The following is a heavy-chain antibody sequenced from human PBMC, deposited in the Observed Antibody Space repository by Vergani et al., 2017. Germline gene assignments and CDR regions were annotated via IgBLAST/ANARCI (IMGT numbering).Heavy chain of an antibody. J-gene: IGHJ4*02. V-gene: IGHV3-11*05. CDR3: ARFRAALYYFDY. Sequence: QVQLVESGGGLVKPGGSLRLSCAASGFTFSDYYMSWIRTAPGKGLEWVSYISSSSSYTNYADSVKGRFTISRDNAKNSLYLQMNSLRAEDTAVYYCARFRAALYYFDYWGQGTLVTVSS. CDR2: ISSSSSYT. D-gene: IGHD3-10*01. CDR1: GFTFSDYY.